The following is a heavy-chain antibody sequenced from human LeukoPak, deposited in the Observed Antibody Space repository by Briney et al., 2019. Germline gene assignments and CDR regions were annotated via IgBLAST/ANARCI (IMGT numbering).Heavy chain of an antibody. J-gene: IGHJ6*03. CDR3: ARELSAAAPYYMDF. V-gene: IGHV1-69*16. D-gene: IGHD6-25*01. CDR2: IIPMLRSS. Sequence: SVKVSCKASGGTFGGYTISWVRQAPGQGLEWMGGIIPMLRSSTYAQSFQGRLTITTDESTTTVHMELRSLRSEDTAVYYCARELSAAAPYYMDFWGKGTTVTVSS. CDR1: GGTFGGYT.